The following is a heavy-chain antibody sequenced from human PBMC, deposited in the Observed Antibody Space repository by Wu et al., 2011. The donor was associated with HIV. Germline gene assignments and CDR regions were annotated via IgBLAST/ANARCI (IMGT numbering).Heavy chain of an antibody. CDR2: IGVYNGDT. Sequence: QIQLVQSGAEVRKPGASVKVSCKASGYTFTNYGINWLRQAPGQGLEWMGWIGVYNGDTIYVQRLQGRITVTTDTSTNTAYMELRGLRSGDTAVYYCASVRCHVDHCYFPLLGTAFDIWGQGTMVTVSS. D-gene: IGHD2-15*01. V-gene: IGHV1-18*01. J-gene: IGHJ3*02. CDR3: ASVRCHVDHCYFPLLGTAFDI. CDR1: GYTFTNYG.